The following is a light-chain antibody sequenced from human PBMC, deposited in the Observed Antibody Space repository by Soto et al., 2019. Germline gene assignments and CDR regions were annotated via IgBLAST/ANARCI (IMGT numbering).Light chain of an antibody. J-gene: IGLJ1*01. Sequence: QSALTQPASVSGSRGQSITISCTGTISDVGGYNYVSWYQQHPGKAPKLMIYEVSNRPSGVSNRFSGSKSGNTASLTISGLQAEDEADYYCSSYTSSYTYVFGSGTKVTVL. CDR1: ISDVGGYNY. V-gene: IGLV2-14*01. CDR3: SSYTSSYTYV. CDR2: EVS.